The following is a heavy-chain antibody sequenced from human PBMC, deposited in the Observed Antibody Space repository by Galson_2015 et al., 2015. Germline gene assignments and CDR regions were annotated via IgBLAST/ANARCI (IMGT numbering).Heavy chain of an antibody. CDR3: SLTLNDVSDV. V-gene: IGHV3-7*01. Sequence: SLRLSCAVSGFSFRSYWMAWVRQAPGKGLEWVANIKEDGSEKNYVDSVKGRFTISRDNAKNSLYLQLSSLRAEDTAVYFCSLTLNDVSDVWGQGTMVTVSS. CDR1: GFSFRSYW. J-gene: IGHJ3*01. D-gene: IGHD1-1*01. CDR2: IKEDGSEK.